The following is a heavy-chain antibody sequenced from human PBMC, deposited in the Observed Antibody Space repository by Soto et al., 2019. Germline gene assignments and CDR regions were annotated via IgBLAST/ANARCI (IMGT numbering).Heavy chain of an antibody. CDR1: GFTFSSYA. Sequence: GGSLRLSCPASGFTFSSYAMSWVRKAPMKGLEWLSCLGGSGDNTKYADSVKGRFTISRDNSKNTVDLQMNSLRAEDTAVYYCVKRSGQSNGWGAFDIWGQGAMVTVS. CDR3: VKRSGQSNGWGAFDI. CDR2: LGGSGDNT. J-gene: IGHJ3*02. V-gene: IGHV3-23*01. D-gene: IGHD6-19*01.